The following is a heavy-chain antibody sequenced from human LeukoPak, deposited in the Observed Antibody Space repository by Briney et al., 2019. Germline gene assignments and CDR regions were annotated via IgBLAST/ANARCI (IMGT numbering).Heavy chain of an antibody. D-gene: IGHD3-22*01. CDR1: GGSISSGSYY. CDR3: AREWGYYYDSSGYLYYFDY. V-gene: IGHV4-61*02. Sequence: PSQTLSLTCTVSGGSISSGSYYWSWIRQPAGKGLEWIGRIYTSGSTNYNPSLKSRVTISVDTSKNQFSLKLSSVTAADTAVYYCAREWGYYYDSSGYLYYFDYGGQGTLVTVSS. CDR2: IYTSGST. J-gene: IGHJ4*02.